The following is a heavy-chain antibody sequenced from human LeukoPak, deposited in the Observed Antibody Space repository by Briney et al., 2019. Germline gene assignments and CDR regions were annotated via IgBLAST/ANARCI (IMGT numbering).Heavy chain of an antibody. V-gene: IGHV1-69*05. CDR3: ASNPGYSYGRAPHEY. Sequence: ASVKVSCKVSGGTFSSYAISWVRQAPGQGLEWMGGIIPIFGTANYAQKFQGRVTITTDESTSTAYMELSSLRSEDTAVYYCASNPGYSYGRAPHEYWGQRTLVTVSS. D-gene: IGHD5-18*01. CDR1: GGTFSSYA. CDR2: IIPIFGTA. J-gene: IGHJ4*02.